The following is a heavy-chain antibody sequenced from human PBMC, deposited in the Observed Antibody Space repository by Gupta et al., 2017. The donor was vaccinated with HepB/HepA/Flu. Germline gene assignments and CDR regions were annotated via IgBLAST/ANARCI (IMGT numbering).Heavy chain of an antibody. Sequence: QVQLQPWAAGLLKPSETLSLPCAVYGGSFSGYYWSWIRQPPGKGLEWIGEMNHSGSTNDNPALKSRGTIAVDTAKNQVAMKMGCVTAGETAVYYGANVGEEGEPDDGGQGTMVKVCS. V-gene: IGHV4-34*01. D-gene: IGHD1-26*01. CDR1: GGSFSGYY. J-gene: IGHJ4*02. CDR2: MNHSGST. CDR3: ANVGEEGEPDD.